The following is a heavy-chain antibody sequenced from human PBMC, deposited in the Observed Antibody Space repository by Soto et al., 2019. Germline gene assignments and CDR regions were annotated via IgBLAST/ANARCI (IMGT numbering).Heavy chain of an antibody. CDR2: VKKDGSDK. D-gene: IGHD3-16*01. J-gene: IGHJ4*02. V-gene: IGHV3-7*04. Sequence: EVQLVESGGGVVQPGGSLRLTCAASGFRLSDHWMSWVRQAPGKGLEWVANVKKDGSDKYYVDSVKGRFAISRDNAKNSLFLQMNSRRDEDAGLDYCGGGGGNFDQWGQGTLVTVSS. CDR1: GFRLSDHW. CDR3: GGGGGNFDQ.